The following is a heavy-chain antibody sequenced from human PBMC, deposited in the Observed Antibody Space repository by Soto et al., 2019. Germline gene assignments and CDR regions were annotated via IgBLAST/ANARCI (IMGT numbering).Heavy chain of an antibody. CDR2: INAGNGNT. Sequence: EASVKVSCKASGYTFTSYAMHWVRQAPGQRLEWMGWINAGNGNTKYSQKFQGRVTITRDTSASTAYMELSSLRSEDTAVYYCAREEYYYDSSGPVNWFDPWGQGTLVTVSS. D-gene: IGHD3-22*01. CDR1: GYTFTSYA. V-gene: IGHV1-3*01. CDR3: AREEYYYDSSGPVNWFDP. J-gene: IGHJ5*02.